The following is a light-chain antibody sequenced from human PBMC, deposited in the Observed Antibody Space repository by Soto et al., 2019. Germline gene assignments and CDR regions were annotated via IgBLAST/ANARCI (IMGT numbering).Light chain of an antibody. CDR1: QSGNIN. CDR2: GAS. J-gene: IGKJ4*01. CDR3: QQYKDWPPLT. V-gene: IGKV3D-15*01. Sequence: EIAMTQSPVTLSASPGERVTLSCRASQSGNINLAWYQQRPGQAPRVLIYGASNRASGSPDRSSDSGSGTDFTLTISSLEPDDFALYYCQQYKDWPPLTFGGGTRVEIK.